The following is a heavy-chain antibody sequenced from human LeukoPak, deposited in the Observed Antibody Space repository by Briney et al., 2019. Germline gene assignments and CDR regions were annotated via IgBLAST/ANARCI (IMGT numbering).Heavy chain of an antibody. V-gene: IGHV3-7*01. Sequence: PGGSLRLSCAASGFTFSSYWMSWVRQAPGKGLEWVANIKQDGSEQYYVDSVKGRFTISRDNAKNSLYLQMNTLRPEDTAVYYCARDNLAAAGDDNFDLWGQGTMVTVS. J-gene: IGHJ3*01. CDR2: IKQDGSEQ. CDR3: ARDNLAAAGDDNFDL. D-gene: IGHD6-13*01. CDR1: GFTFSSYW.